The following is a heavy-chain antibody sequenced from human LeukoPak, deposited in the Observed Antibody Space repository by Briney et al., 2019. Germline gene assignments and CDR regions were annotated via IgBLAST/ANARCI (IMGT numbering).Heavy chain of an antibody. V-gene: IGHV3-23*01. J-gene: IGHJ4*02. CDR3: AKYSLGYGGGCLDF. CDR2: ISGSGGST. CDR1: GFSFGGFA. D-gene: IGHD2-15*01. Sequence: GGSLRLSCEASGFSFGGFAMSWVRQAPGKGLEWVSTISGSGGSTFYADSVRGRFTISRDNSKGTVYLQVNSLSAEDTAVYYCAKYSLGYGGGCLDFWGQGILVTVSS.